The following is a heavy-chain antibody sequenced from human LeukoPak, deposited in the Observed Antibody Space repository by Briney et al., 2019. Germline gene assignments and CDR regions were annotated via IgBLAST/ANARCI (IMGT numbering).Heavy chain of an antibody. D-gene: IGHD3-10*01. CDR2: IIPIFGTA. Sequence: SVKVSCKASGGTFSSYAISWVRQAPGQGLEWMGGIIPIFGTANYAQKFQGRVTITADESTSTAYMELSSLRSEDTAVYYCARGEEANYYGSGSYVNAFDYWGQGTLVTVSS. J-gene: IGHJ4*02. CDR3: ARGEEANYYGSGSYVNAFDY. V-gene: IGHV1-69*13. CDR1: GGTFSSYA.